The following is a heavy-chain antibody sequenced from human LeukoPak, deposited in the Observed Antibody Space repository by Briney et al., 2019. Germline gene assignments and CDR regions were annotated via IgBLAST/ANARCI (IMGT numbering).Heavy chain of an antibody. Sequence: ASVKVSFTASGYTFSDYYIHWLRQAPGQGLEWVGWINPKSGVTNFAQYFQGRVTMTRDTSSTTVYMELTRLRSDDTAVYYCARPLGSLKEYWWFDPWGQGTLVTVSS. V-gene: IGHV1-2*02. J-gene: IGHJ5*02. CDR3: ARPLGSLKEYWWFDP. CDR2: INPKSGVT. CDR1: GYTFSDYY. D-gene: IGHD2/OR15-2a*01.